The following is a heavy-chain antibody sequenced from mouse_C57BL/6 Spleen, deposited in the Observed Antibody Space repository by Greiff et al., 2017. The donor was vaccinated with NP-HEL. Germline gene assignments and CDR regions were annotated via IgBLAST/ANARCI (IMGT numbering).Heavy chain of an antibody. D-gene: IGHD1-1*01. J-gene: IGHJ2*01. CDR2: INPNNGGT. CDR1: GYTFTDYY. Sequence: EVQLQQSGPELVKPGASVKISCKASGYTFTDYYMNWVKQSHGKSLEWIGDINPNNGGTSYNQKFKGKATLTVDKSSSTAYMELRSLTSEDSAVYYCARSPYYGPDYWGQGTTLTVSS. CDR3: ARSPYYGPDY. V-gene: IGHV1-26*01.